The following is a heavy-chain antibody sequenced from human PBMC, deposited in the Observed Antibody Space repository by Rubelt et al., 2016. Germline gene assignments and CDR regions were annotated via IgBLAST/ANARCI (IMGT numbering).Heavy chain of an antibody. V-gene: IGHV3-30*04. CDR2: ISYDGSNK. CDR3: ARVGVGSSWYGGYYFDY. CDR1: GFTFSSYA. J-gene: IGHJ4*02. Sequence: VQLLESGGGLVQPGGSLRLSCAASGFTFSSYAMHWVRQAPGKGLEWVAVISYDGSNKYYADSVKGRFTISRDNSKNTLYLQMNSLRAEDTAVYYCARVGVGSSWYGGYYFDYWGQGTLVTVSS. D-gene: IGHD6-13*01.